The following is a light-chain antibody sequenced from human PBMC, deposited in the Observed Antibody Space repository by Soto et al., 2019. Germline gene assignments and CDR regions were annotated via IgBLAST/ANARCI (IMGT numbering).Light chain of an antibody. CDR1: QSLVHRDGNTY. J-gene: IGKJ3*01. V-gene: IGKV2-24*01. Sequence: DIVMTQTPLSSTVTLGQPASISCRSSQSLVHRDGNTYLSWLHQRPGQPPRLLIYKVSNRFPGVPDRFSGSGAVTDFTLRISRVEAEDVGVYYCMQATQWLTFGPGTKVAIK. CDR2: KVS. CDR3: MQATQWLT.